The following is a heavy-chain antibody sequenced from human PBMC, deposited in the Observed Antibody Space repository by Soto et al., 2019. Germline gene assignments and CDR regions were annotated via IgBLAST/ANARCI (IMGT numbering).Heavy chain of an antibody. CDR3: ARGCYYFDF. Sequence: PSETLSLTCDVSVEPMTGGYYWGWIRQSPGKGLEWIGSIYYGGTTYYNPSLRSRLAISIDTSKNQFSLRLSSVTAADTALYDCARGCYYFDFWGQGTLVTVSS. CDR2: IYYGGTT. V-gene: IGHV4-38-2*01. D-gene: IGHD2-8*01. J-gene: IGHJ4*02. CDR1: VEPMTGGYY.